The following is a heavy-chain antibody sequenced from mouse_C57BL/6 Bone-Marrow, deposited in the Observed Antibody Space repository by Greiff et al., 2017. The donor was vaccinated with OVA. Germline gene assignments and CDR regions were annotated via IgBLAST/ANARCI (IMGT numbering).Heavy chain of an antibody. CDR2: INPNNGGT. CDR3: ARKDYYGSGVFDY. V-gene: IGHV1-22*01. J-gene: IGHJ2*01. CDR1: GYTFTDYN. Sequence: VQLKESGPELVKPGASVKMSCKASGYTFTDYNMHWVKQSHGKSLEWIGYINPNNGGTSYNQKFKGKATLTVNKSSSTAYMELRSLTSEDSAVYYCARKDYYGSGVFDYWGQGTTLTVSS. D-gene: IGHD1-1*01.